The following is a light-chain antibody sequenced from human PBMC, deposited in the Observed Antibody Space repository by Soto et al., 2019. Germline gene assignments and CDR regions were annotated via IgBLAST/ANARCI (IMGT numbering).Light chain of an antibody. CDR2: SNN. Sequence: QSVLTQPPSASGTPGQRVTISCSGSSSNIGSNTVNWYQQLPGTAPKLLIYSNNQRPSGVPDRFSGSKSGNTASLTVSGLQAEDDGYYYCSSYAGTNIHVVFGGGTKVTVL. CDR3: SSYAGTNIHVV. CDR1: SSNIGSNT. J-gene: IGLJ2*01. V-gene: IGLV1-44*01.